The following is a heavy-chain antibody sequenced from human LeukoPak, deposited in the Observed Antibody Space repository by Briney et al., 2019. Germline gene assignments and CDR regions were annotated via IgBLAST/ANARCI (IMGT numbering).Heavy chain of an antibody. CDR3: ARHGGYDRSGYWFDP. V-gene: IGHV4-39*01. Sequence: SETLSLTCTVSGGSIGSSNYYWGWIRQPPGKGLEWIGSIHYSGSTYHNPSLKSRVTISVDTSKNQFSLKLSSVIAADTAVYYCARHGGYDRSGYWFDPWGRGTLVTVSS. CDR1: GGSIGSSNYY. D-gene: IGHD3-22*01. J-gene: IGHJ5*02. CDR2: IHYSGST.